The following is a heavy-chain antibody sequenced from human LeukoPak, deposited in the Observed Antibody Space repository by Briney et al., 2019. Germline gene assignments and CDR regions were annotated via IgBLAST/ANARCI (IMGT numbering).Heavy chain of an antibody. Sequence: GASVKVSCRAFGYTLTRNYMHWVRQSPGQGREWMGLINPNGGSTNYAQKFQGRVTMTRDTSTSTVYMELSSLRFEDPAVYYCASWGGEAKHGVWSGPFDYWGQGILVTVSS. D-gene: IGHD3-3*01. CDR2: INPNGGST. J-gene: IGHJ4*02. V-gene: IGHV1-46*01. CDR1: GYTLTRNY. CDR3: ASWGGEAKHGVWSGPFDY.